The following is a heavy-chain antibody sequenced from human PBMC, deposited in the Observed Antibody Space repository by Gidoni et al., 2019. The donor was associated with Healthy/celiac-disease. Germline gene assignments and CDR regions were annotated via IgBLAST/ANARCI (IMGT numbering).Heavy chain of an antibody. Sequence: EVQLVESGGGLVQPGGSLRLSRAASGFTFSNAWMSWVRQAPGKGLGGVGRNKSKTDGGTKDYAAPVKGRFTISRDDSKNTLYLQMNSLKTEDTAVYYCTTVYFDWFGPDEDYWGQGTLVTVSS. CDR1: GFTFSNAW. J-gene: IGHJ4*02. V-gene: IGHV3-15*01. CDR3: TTVYFDWFGPDEDY. CDR2: NKSKTDGGTK. D-gene: IGHD3-9*01.